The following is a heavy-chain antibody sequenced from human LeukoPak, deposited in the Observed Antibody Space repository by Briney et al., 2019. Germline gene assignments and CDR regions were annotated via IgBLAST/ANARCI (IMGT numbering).Heavy chain of an antibody. CDR3: AKDTGYCSSTSCHYYYYYYMDV. V-gene: IGHV4-30-2*01. CDR2: IHHSGST. J-gene: IGHJ6*03. D-gene: IGHD2-2*03. Sequence: SETLSLTCTVSGGSISSGGYFWSWIRQPPGKGLECIGYIHHSGSTYYTYTPSLKNRVTISADRSKNQFSLKLTSVTAADTAVYYCAKDTGYCSSTSCHYYYYYYMDVWGKGTTVTVSS. CDR1: GGSISSGGYF.